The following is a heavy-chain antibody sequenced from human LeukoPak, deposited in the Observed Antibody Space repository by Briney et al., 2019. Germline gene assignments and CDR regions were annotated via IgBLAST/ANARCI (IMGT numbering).Heavy chain of an antibody. CDR2: IIPISGAA. Sequence: SVKVSCKAVGDTFSIYGISWVRQAPGQGLEWMGGIIPISGAAEYAQKFQGRVTITADESTSTVYMELSSLRSEDTAVYYCASSPRSGYCSSTSCPYYYYMDVWGKGTTVTVSS. J-gene: IGHJ6*03. CDR1: GDTFSIYG. D-gene: IGHD2-2*01. V-gene: IGHV1-69*13. CDR3: ASSPRSGYCSSTSCPYYYYMDV.